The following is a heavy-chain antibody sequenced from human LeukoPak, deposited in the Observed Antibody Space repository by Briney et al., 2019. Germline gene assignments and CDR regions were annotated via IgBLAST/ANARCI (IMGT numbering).Heavy chain of an antibody. Sequence: ASVKVSCKASGYTFTTYTIHWVRQAPGHRLEWMGWINAGNGDTKYSQKFQGRVTITRDTSASTAYMELSGLRSEDTAVYYCARDLARGTEMIITTLFDYWGQGTLVTVSS. J-gene: IGHJ4*02. CDR1: GYTFTTYT. V-gene: IGHV1-3*01. D-gene: IGHD3-22*01. CDR3: ARDLARGTEMIITTLFDY. CDR2: INAGNGDT.